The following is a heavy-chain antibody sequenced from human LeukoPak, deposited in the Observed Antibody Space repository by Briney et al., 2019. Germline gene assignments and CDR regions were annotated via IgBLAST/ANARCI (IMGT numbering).Heavy chain of an antibody. CDR1: EFTFSSYS. V-gene: IGHV3-48*01. D-gene: IGHD1-20*01. J-gene: IGHJ4*02. CDR3: ARGGGTHNWNPIDY. Sequence: GGSLRLSCAASEFTFSSYSMNWVRQAPGKGLEWVSYISSSSSTIYYADSVKGRFTISRDNAKNSLYLQMNSLRAEDTAVYYCARGGGTHNWNPIDYWGQGTLVTVSS. CDR2: ISSSSSTI.